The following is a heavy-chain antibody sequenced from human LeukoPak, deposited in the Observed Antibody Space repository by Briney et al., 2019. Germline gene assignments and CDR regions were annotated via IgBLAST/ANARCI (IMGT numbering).Heavy chain of an antibody. Sequence: PSETLSLTCAVYGGSFSGYYWSWIRQPPGKGLEWIGEINHSGSTNYNPSLKSRVTISVDTSKNQFSLKLSSVTAADTAVYYCARTKRYSGLNWFDPWGQGTLVTVSS. CDR2: INHSGST. D-gene: IGHD5-24*01. CDR3: ARTKRYSGLNWFDP. V-gene: IGHV4-34*01. J-gene: IGHJ5*02. CDR1: GGSFSGYY.